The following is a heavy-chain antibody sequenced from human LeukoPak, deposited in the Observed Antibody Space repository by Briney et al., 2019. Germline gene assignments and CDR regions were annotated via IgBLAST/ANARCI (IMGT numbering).Heavy chain of an antibody. V-gene: IGHV4-59*01. Sequence: SETLSLTCTVSGGSISSYYWSWIRQPAGKGLEWIGYIYYSGSTNYNPSLKSRVTISVDTSKNQFSLKLSSVTAADTAVYYCARDTPLLVSDGPGAFDIWGQGTMVTVSS. J-gene: IGHJ3*02. CDR3: ARDTPLLVSDGPGAFDI. CDR1: GGSISSYY. CDR2: IYYSGST. D-gene: IGHD2-8*02.